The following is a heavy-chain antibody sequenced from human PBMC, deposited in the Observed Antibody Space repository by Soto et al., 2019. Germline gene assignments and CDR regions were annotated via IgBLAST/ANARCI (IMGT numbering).Heavy chain of an antibody. J-gene: IGHJ6*03. CDR1: GYTFTSYG. CDR2: ISAYNGNT. CDR3: ARASKSYYYGSGSYYNFPYYYYYMDV. V-gene: IGHV1-18*01. Sequence: QVQLVQSGAEVKKPGASVKVSCKASGYTFTSYGISWVRQAPGQGLEWMGWISAYNGNTNYAQKLQGRATMTTDTSPRTAYMELRSLRSDDTAVYYCARASKSYYYGSGSYYNFPYYYYYMDVWGKGTTVTVSS. D-gene: IGHD3-10*01.